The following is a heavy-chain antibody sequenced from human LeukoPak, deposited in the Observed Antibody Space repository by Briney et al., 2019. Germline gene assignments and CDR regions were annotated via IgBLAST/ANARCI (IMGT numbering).Heavy chain of an antibody. CDR2: IYYSGST. J-gene: IGHJ5*02. CDR1: GGSISSSSYY. Sequence: SETLSLTCTVSGGSISSSSYYWGWIRQPPGKGLEWIGSIYYSGSTYYNPSLKSRVTISVDTSKNQFSLKLSSVTAADTAVYYCARGSGGGSYYHWGQGTLVTVSS. CDR3: ARGSGGGSYYH. D-gene: IGHD1-26*01. V-gene: IGHV4-39*07.